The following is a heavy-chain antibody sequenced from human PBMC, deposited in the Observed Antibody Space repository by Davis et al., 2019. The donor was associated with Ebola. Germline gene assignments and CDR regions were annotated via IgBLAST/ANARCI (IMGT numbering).Heavy chain of an antibody. D-gene: IGHD2-21*02. V-gene: IGHV1-69*04. J-gene: IGHJ3*02. Sequence: AASVKVSCKASGGTFSSYTISWVRQAPGQGLEWMGRIIPILGIANYAQKFQGRVTITADKSTSTAYMELSSLRSEDTAVYYCARDGEGLRLNDAFDIWGQGTMVTVSS. CDR3: ARDGEGLRLNDAFDI. CDR1: GGTFSSYT. CDR2: IIPILGIA.